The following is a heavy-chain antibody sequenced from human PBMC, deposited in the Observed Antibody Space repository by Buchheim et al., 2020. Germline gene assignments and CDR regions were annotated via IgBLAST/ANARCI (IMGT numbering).Heavy chain of an antibody. CDR3: AKEAFLEWFDY. CDR2: ISYDGSNK. D-gene: IGHD3-3*02. CDR1: GFTFSSYG. V-gene: IGHV3-30*18. Sequence: QVQLVESGGGVVQPGRSLRLSCAASGFTFSSYGMHWVRQAPGKGLEWVAVISYDGSNKYYADSVKGRFTIYRDNSKNMLYLQMNSLRAEDTAVYYCAKEAFLEWFDYWGQGTL. J-gene: IGHJ4*02.